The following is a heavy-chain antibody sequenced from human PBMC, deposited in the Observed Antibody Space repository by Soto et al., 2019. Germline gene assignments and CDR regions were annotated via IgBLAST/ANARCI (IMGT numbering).Heavy chain of an antibody. Sequence: PSETLSLTCTVSGGSIGGSSDYWGWIRQPPGKGLEWIGSIYYSGSTYYNPSLKSRVTISVDTSKNQFSLKLSSVTAADTAVYYCARRSVVVVAEYYFDYWGQGTLVTVSS. CDR3: ARRSVVVVAEYYFDY. J-gene: IGHJ4*02. CDR1: GGSIGGSSDY. CDR2: IYYSGST. V-gene: IGHV4-39*01. D-gene: IGHD2-15*01.